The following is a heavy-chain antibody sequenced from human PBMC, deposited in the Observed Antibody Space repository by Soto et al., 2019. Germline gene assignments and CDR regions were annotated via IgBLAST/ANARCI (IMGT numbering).Heavy chain of an antibody. J-gene: IGHJ6*02. V-gene: IGHV3-9*01. CDR1: GFTFDAYA. CDR3: AKDLRGGYYDFWSGYGPYYYYGMDV. Sequence: HPGGSLRLSCAASGFTFDAYAMHWVRQAPGKGLEWVSGMSWNSGSIGYADSVKGRFTITRDNAKNSLYLQMTSLRAEDTALYYCAKDLRGGYYDFWSGYGPYYYYGMDVWGQGTTVTVSS. CDR2: MSWNSGSI. D-gene: IGHD3-3*01.